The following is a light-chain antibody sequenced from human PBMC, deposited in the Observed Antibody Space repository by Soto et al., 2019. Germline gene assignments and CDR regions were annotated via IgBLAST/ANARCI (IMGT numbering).Light chain of an antibody. V-gene: IGKV3-20*01. CDR3: QQYDSSPWP. CDR2: GAS. J-gene: IGKJ1*01. CDR1: QSVSSSF. Sequence: EIVLTQSPGTLSLSPGERATLSCRASQSVSSSFLAWYQQKPGQAPRLLIYGASSRATGIPDRFSGSGSGTDFTLNISRLEPEDFAVYYCQQYDSSPWPFGQETKVELK.